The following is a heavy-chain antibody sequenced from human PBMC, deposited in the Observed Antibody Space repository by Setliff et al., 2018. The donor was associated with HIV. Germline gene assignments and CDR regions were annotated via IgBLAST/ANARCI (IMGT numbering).Heavy chain of an antibody. J-gene: IGHJ4*02. CDR2: ITGSGART. CDR1: GFIFDNFG. V-gene: IGHV3-23*01. CDR3: ASPLIMTTVTKDY. D-gene: IGHD4-17*01. Sequence: PGGSLRLSCVGSGFIFDNFGMSWVRQTPGKGLEWVSSITGSGARTNYADSVKGRFTISRDNAKNSLYLQMNSLRAEDTAVYYCASPLIMTTVTKDYWGQGALVTVSS.